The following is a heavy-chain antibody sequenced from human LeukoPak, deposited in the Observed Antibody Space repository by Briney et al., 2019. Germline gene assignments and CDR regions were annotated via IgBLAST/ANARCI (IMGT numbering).Heavy chain of an antibody. CDR2: IKQDGSEK. CDR1: GFTFSSYW. J-gene: IGHJ3*02. CDR3: AGYSSGWYRAFDI. D-gene: IGHD6-19*01. V-gene: IGHV3-7*01. Sequence: PGGSLRLSCAASGFTFSSYWMSWVRQAPGKGLEWVANIKQDGSEKYCVDSVKGRFTISRDNAKNSLYLQMNSLRAEDTAVYYCAGYSSGWYRAFDIWGQGTMVTVSS.